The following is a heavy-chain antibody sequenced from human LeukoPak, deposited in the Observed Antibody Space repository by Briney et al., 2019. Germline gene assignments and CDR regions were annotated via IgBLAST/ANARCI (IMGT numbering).Heavy chain of an antibody. Sequence: SVKVSCKASGGTFSSYAISWVRQAPGQGLEWMGGIIPIFGTANYAQKFQGRVTITTDESTSTAYMELSSLRSEDTAVYYCARDRGIGTAMIGGYWGQGTLVTVSS. CDR3: ARDRGIGTAMIGGY. CDR2: IIPIFGTA. CDR1: GGTFSSYA. D-gene: IGHD5-18*01. J-gene: IGHJ4*02. V-gene: IGHV1-69*05.